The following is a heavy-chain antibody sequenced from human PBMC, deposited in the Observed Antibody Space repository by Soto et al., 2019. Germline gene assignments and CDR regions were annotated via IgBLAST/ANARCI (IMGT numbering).Heavy chain of an antibody. CDR1: GFSLSTSGVG. J-gene: IGHJ4*02. V-gene: IGHV2-5*02. CDR3: AHKGDGYRGFKY. Sequence: QITLKESGPTLVQPTQTLTLTCTLSGFSLSTSGVGVGWIRQPPGKALEWLALIYWDDDKRDSPFLKSRLTITKDTSKNQVVLTLTNMDPVDTATYYCAHKGDGYRGFKYWGQGTLVTVSS. D-gene: IGHD5-12*01. CDR2: IYWDDDK.